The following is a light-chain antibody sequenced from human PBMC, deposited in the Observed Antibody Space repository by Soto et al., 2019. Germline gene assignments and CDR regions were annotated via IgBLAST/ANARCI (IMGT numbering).Light chain of an antibody. Sequence: EIVMTQSPATLSVSPGEGATLSCRASQSVSSKLAWYQQKPGQAPRLLIYGASTRATGIPARFSGSASGTEFTLIISSLQSEDSAVYYCQQYNSWLWTFGQGTKVDI. CDR2: GAS. CDR1: QSVSSK. J-gene: IGKJ1*01. CDR3: QQYNSWLWT. V-gene: IGKV3-15*01.